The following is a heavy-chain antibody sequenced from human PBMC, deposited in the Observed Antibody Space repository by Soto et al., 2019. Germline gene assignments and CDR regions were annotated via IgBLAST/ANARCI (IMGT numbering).Heavy chain of an antibody. CDR2: VGSSRSYT. V-gene: IGHV3-11*05. J-gene: IGHJ4*02. CDR3: ARRRPTGYYNY. Sequence: QVQLVESGGDLVKPGGSLRLSCAASGFPFSDYYMNWIRQAPGKGLGWVSSVGSSRSYTNYADSVKGQLTISRDNAKNSLYLQMNSRRAEDAAVYYWARRRPTGYYNYWGQGTLVHVSA. CDR1: GFPFSDYY. D-gene: IGHD3-22*01.